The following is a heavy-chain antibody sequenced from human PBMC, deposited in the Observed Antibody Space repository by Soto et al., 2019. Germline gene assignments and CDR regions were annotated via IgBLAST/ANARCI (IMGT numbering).Heavy chain of an antibody. V-gene: IGHV1-69*13. D-gene: IGHD6-13*01. CDR1: GGTFSKHA. Sequence: SVKVSCQTPGGTFSKHAVNWVRQAPGQGLEWMGRIIPIFTTTNYAQKFQGRVTMTADESTITAYLELSSLKHDDTAVYYCAREVAADGTFREDVFDIWGQGTLVT. CDR2: IIPIFTTT. J-gene: IGHJ3*02. CDR3: AREVAADGTFREDVFDI.